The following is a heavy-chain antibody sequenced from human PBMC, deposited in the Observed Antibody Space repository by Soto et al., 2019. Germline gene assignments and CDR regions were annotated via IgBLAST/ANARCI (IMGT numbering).Heavy chain of an antibody. V-gene: IGHV4-39*01. CDR1: GGSVSISPYY. CDR2: IYYGGST. CDR3: ARARGFSYGYCDY. D-gene: IGHD5-18*01. J-gene: IGHJ4*02. Sequence: SETLSLTCTVSGGSVSISPYYLVLIRQPPGKGLEYIGNIYYGGSTYYSPSLKSRVTISVDTSTNQFSLKLSSVTAADTAVYYCARARGFSYGYCDYWGRGTLVTVSS.